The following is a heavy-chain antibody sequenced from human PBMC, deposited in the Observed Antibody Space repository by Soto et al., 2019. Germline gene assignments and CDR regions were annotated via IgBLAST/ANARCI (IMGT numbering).Heavy chain of an antibody. Sequence: EVQLVESVGGLVEPGRSLTVSCVGSGFNFHNYAMQWVRQVPGKGLEWVSGINWSTGVVGYADAVKGRFILSRDNAKNSLYLEMNSLRVEDTAFYYCARKDYDSGGSDSWGPGTLVTVSS. J-gene: IGHJ4*02. CDR1: GFNFHNYA. CDR3: ARKDYDSGGSDS. D-gene: IGHD3-16*01. V-gene: IGHV3-9*01. CDR2: INWSTGVV.